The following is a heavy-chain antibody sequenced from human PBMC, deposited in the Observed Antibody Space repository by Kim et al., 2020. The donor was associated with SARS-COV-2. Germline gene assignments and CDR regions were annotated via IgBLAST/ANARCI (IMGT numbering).Heavy chain of an antibody. CDR3: ANFES. Sequence: CDGSNKLYDASVKCRLTISRDNSKSMLFLQMNSLRAEDTAVYYCANFESWGQGTLVTVSS. J-gene: IGHJ4*02. CDR2: CDGSNK. V-gene: IGHV3-33*06.